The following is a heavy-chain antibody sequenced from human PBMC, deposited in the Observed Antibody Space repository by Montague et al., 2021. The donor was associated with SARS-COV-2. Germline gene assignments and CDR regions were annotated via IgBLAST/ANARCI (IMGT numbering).Heavy chain of an antibody. CDR1: GFSLTTSGMS. D-gene: IGHD2-15*01. Sequence: PALVNPTQTLTLTCTFSGFSLTTSGMSVTWIRQPPGKALEWLARIDWDDDTYYRTSLENRLTLSKDTSKNQVALTMTNVDPADTGTYFCARMRRRGGSGLDDPFDIWGQGTLVTVSS. CDR3: ARMRRRGGSGLDDPFDI. CDR2: IDWDDDT. V-gene: IGHV2-70*11. J-gene: IGHJ3*02.